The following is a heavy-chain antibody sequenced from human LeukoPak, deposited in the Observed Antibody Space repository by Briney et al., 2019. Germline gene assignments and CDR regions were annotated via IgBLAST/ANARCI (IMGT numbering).Heavy chain of an antibody. V-gene: IGHV3-23*01. J-gene: IGHJ3*02. D-gene: IGHD1-1*01. CDR3: AKGDFESKNDEPDAFDI. CDR1: GFTFSSYA. Sequence: GGFLRLSCAASGFTFSSYAMSWVRQAPGKGLEWVSAISGSGGSTYYADSVKGRFTISRDNSKNTLYLQMNSLRAEDTAVYYCAKGDFESKNDEPDAFDIWGQGTMVTVSS. CDR2: ISGSGGST.